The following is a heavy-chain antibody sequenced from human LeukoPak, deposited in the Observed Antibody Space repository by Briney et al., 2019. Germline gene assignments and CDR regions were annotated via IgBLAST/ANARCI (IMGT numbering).Heavy chain of an antibody. D-gene: IGHD6-13*01. Sequence: GGPLRLSCAASGFTFDDYAMHWVRQAPGKGLEWVSGISWNSGSIGYADSVKGRFTISRDNAKNSLYLQMNSLRAEDTALYYCAKDYIAAAGTDYYYGMDVWGQGTTVTVS. CDR3: AKDYIAAAGTDYYYGMDV. CDR2: ISWNSGSI. CDR1: GFTFDDYA. V-gene: IGHV3-9*01. J-gene: IGHJ6*02.